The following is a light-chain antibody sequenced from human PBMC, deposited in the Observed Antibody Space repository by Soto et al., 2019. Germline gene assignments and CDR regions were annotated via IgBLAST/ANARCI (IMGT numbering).Light chain of an antibody. CDR3: QQTNNFPLT. CDR1: QYIDNW. Sequence: DIQMTQYPCCVSASVGDIVTITCRASQYIDNWVAWYQQKPGKAPELLISDASNLQSGVPSRFSGSQSGTEFTLTINSLQPEDFATYYCQQTNNFPLTFGGGTKVDNK. V-gene: IGKV1-12*01. J-gene: IGKJ4*01. CDR2: DAS.